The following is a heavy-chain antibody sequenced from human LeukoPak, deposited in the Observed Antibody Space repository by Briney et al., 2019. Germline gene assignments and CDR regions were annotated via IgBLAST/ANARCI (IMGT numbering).Heavy chain of an antibody. CDR2: IRYDGKNK. Sequence: GGSLRLSCAASGLTFSSYGMHWVRQAPGKVLEWVAFIRYDGKNKYYADSVKGRFTISRDNSKNTLYLQMNSLRAEDTAVYYCARRAGAYSHPYDYWGQGTLVTVSS. D-gene: IGHD4/OR15-4a*01. CDR1: GLTFSSYG. J-gene: IGHJ4*02. CDR3: ARRAGAYSHPYDY. V-gene: IGHV3-30*02.